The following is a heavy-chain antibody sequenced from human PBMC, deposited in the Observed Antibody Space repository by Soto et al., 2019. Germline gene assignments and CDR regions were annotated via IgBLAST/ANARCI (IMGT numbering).Heavy chain of an antibody. V-gene: IGHV4-61*03. J-gene: IGHJ4*02. CDR1: GGSVSIDFYK. CDR3: GRVKRETFQKKNDY. Sequence: SETLSLTCSVSGGSVSIDFYKWRWIRHPPGKGLEWVGDIAHSGSTNYNPTLKSRATISVDTSRNHFSPKVTSVTAADTAVYYCGRVKRETFQKKNDYWGQGIVVTVSS. CDR2: IAHSGST.